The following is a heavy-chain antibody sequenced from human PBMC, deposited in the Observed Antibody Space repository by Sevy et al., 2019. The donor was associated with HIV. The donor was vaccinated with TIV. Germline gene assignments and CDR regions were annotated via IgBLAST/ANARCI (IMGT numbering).Heavy chain of an antibody. Sequence: SETLSLTCAVSGALISSGGDSWTWIRQPPGKGLEWIGYIYHSGSTYYNPSLKSRVTISVDRSKNQFSLKVSSVTAADRAVSYCARSGRVEEAAWYFDLWGRGTLVTVSS. D-gene: IGHD6-13*01. J-gene: IGHJ2*01. V-gene: IGHV4-30-2*01. CDR1: GALISSGGDS. CDR3: ARSGRVEEAAWYFDL. CDR2: IYHSGST.